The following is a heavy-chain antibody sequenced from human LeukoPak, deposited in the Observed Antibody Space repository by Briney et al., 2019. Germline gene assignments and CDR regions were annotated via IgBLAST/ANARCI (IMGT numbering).Heavy chain of an antibody. J-gene: IGHJ6*02. Sequence: ASVKVSCKASGYDFTGFFMHWVRQAPGQGLEWMGWINPISGGTNYAQKFQGSVTMTRDASITTVYMELSSLRSDDTAAYYCASLGATTIHYYGMDVWGQGTTVTVSS. CDR1: GYDFTGFF. V-gene: IGHV1-2*02. D-gene: IGHD1-26*01. CDR2: INPISGGT. CDR3: ASLGATTIHYYGMDV.